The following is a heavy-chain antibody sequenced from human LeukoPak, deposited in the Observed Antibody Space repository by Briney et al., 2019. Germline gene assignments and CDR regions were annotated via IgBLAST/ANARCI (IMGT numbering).Heavy chain of an antibody. J-gene: IGHJ4*02. CDR3: ARQIYSTHFDY. Sequence: SETLSLTCTVSGGSISSYYWSWIRQPPGKGLEWIGYIYYSGSTNYNPSLKSRVTISVDTSKNQFSLKLSSVTAADTAVYYCARQIYSTHFDYWGQGTLVTVSS. CDR1: GGSISSYY. V-gene: IGHV4-59*08. D-gene: IGHD5-12*01. CDR2: IYYSGST.